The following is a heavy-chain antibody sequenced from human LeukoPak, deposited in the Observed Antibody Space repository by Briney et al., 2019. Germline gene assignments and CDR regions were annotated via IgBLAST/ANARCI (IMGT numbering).Heavy chain of an antibody. CDR1: VGSICSYY. D-gene: IGHD5-18*01. Sequence: SETLSLTCAVSVGSICSYYWSWSPQPPGKGVWWSGYIYYSGSTNYNPSLKSRVTISVDTSKNQFSLKLSSVTAADTAVYYCARDMSRWLHAFDIWGQGTMVTVSS. V-gene: IGHV4-59*01. CDR2: IYYSGST. J-gene: IGHJ3*02. CDR3: ARDMSRWLHAFDI.